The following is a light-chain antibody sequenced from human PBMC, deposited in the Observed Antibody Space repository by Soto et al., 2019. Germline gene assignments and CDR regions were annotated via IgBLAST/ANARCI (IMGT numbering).Light chain of an antibody. Sequence: QSVLTQPPSASATPGQRVTLSCFGSSSNIGSNNVNWYQHLPGTAPKLLIHSYNQRPSGVPDRFSASKSGTSASLAISGLQSEDEADYYCATWDDSLDGGVFGGGTKLTVL. CDR2: SYN. V-gene: IGLV1-44*01. CDR3: ATWDDSLDGGV. CDR1: SSNIGSNN. J-gene: IGLJ3*02.